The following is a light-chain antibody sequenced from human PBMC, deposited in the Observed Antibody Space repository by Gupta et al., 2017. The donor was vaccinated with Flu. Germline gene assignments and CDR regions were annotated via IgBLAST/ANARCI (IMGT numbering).Light chain of an antibody. CDR2: AAS. V-gene: IGKV1-39*01. CDR1: QSVSNF. Sequence: DIQMTQSPSSLSASVGDRVTITCRASQSVSNFLNWYQQKPGKAPKLLIYAASTLQGGVPSRFSGRGSGTDFTLTINGLQPADFATYYCHQCDSTPQTFGRGTTVEIK. CDR3: HQCDSTPQT. J-gene: IGKJ4*02.